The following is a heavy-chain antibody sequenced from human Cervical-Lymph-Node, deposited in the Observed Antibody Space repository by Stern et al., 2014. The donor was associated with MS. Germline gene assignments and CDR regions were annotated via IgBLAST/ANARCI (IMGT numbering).Heavy chain of an antibody. Sequence: EVQLVESGGGLVTPGGSLRLSCAASGFTFSSYSMNWVRQAPGKGLEWVSSISSSSSYIDYADSVKGRLTISRDNAKNSLYLQMNSLRAEDTAVYYCARDSGAYSYGHFDYWGQGTLVTVSS. CDR2: ISSSSSYI. CDR1: GFTFSSYS. V-gene: IGHV3-21*01. CDR3: ARDSGAYSYGHFDY. J-gene: IGHJ4*02. D-gene: IGHD5-18*01.